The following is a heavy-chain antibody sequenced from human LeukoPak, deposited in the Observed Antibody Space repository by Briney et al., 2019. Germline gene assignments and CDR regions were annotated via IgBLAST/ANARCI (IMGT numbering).Heavy chain of an antibody. D-gene: IGHD1-26*01. Sequence: GRSLRLSCAASGFTFSSYAMHWVRQAPGKGLEWVAVISYDGSNKYYADPVKGRFTISRDNSKNTLYLQMNSLRAEDTAVYYCARSDFSGASGSYDYWGQGTLVTVSS. CDR1: GFTFSSYA. CDR3: ARSDFSGASGSYDY. CDR2: ISYDGSNK. J-gene: IGHJ4*02. V-gene: IGHV3-30-3*01.